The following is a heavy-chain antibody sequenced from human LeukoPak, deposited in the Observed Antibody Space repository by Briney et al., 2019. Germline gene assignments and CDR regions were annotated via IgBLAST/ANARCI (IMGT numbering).Heavy chain of an antibody. D-gene: IGHD2-21*01. Sequence: PGGSLRLSCVASGFTFSSYPLNWVRQAPGKGLEWVSSISTTNSYIYYADSVKGRFTISRDNAENSLYLQMNNLRAEDTAMFYCATSMAQDVDAFHIWGQGTMVTVSS. CDR1: GFTFSSYP. J-gene: IGHJ3*02. CDR2: ISTTNSYI. V-gene: IGHV3-21*01. CDR3: ATSMAQDVDAFHI.